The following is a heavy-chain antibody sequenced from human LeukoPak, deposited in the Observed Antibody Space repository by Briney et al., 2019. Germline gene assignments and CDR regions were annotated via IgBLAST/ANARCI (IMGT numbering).Heavy chain of an antibody. J-gene: IGHJ4*02. D-gene: IGHD3-3*01. Sequence: GGSLRLSCAASGFTFSSYSMNWVRQAPGKGLEWVSSISSSSSYIYYADSVKGRFTISRDNAKNSLYLQMNSLRAEDTAVYYCAREDRSWYYDFWSGPRGFDYWGQGTLVTVSS. CDR2: ISSSSSYI. V-gene: IGHV3-21*01. CDR3: AREDRSWYYDFWSGPRGFDY. CDR1: GFTFSSYS.